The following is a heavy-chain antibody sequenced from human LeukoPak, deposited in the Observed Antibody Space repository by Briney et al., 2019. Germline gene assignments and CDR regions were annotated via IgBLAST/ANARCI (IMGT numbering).Heavy chain of an antibody. CDR1: GGSFSGYY. J-gene: IGHJ4*02. D-gene: IGHD3-22*01. CDR3: ASYYSDSSTYYGVLDY. V-gene: IGHV4-34*01. CDR2: INHDGST. Sequence: PSETLSLTCAVYGGSFSGYYWSWIRQPPGKGLEWIGEINHDGSTNYNPSLKSRVTISVDTSKNQFSLKLSSVTAADTAVYYCASYYSDSSTYYGVLDYWGEGNLVTVSS.